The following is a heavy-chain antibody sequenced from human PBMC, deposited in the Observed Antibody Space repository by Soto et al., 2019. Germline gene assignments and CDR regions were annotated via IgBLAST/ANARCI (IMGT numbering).Heavy chain of an antibody. CDR2: IRNDVTSK. D-gene: IGHD3-16*01. Sequence: QVQLVESGGGVVQPGRSLRLSCAASGFPFSGYGMHWVRQAPGKGLEWVALIRNDVTSKHYSDSVKGRFTISRDNSMSPLFLQLDSVRVEDTGIYYCATGDRGALTPSRGYMDAWGEGTTVNGSS. CDR3: ATGDRGALTPSRGYMDA. CDR1: GFPFSGYG. J-gene: IGHJ6*03. V-gene: IGHV3-33*03.